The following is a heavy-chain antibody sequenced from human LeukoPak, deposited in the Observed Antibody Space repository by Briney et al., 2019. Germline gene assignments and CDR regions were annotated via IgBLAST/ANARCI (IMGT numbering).Heavy chain of an antibody. CDR2: INSDGSST. J-gene: IGHJ3*02. V-gene: IGHV3-74*01. CDR1: GFTFSNAW. D-gene: IGHD4-11*01. CDR3: AREGYSEDAFDI. Sequence: PGGSLRLSCAASGFTFSNAWMSWVRQAPGKGLEWVGRINSDGSSTSYADSVKGRFTISRDNAKNTLYLQMNSLRAEDTAVYYCAREGYSEDAFDIWGQGTMVTVSS.